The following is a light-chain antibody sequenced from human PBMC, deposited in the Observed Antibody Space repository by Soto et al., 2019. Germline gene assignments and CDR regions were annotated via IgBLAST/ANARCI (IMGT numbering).Light chain of an antibody. J-gene: IGKJ1*01. V-gene: IGKV3-20*01. Sequence: EIVLTQSPGTLSFSPGERATLSCRASQSVSASYLAWYHQKPGQAPRLLIYAASSRATGVPDRFSGSGSGTDFTLTISGLDPEDFAVYFCQQYGTPPWTFGQGTKVEIK. CDR1: QSVSASY. CDR2: AAS. CDR3: QQYGTPPWT.